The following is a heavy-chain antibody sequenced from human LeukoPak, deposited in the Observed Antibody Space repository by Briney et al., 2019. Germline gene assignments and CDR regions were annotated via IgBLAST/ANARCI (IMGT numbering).Heavy chain of an antibody. CDR3: AIALSMIVVVTHAFDI. CDR1: GYTFTGYY. D-gene: IGHD3-22*01. J-gene: IGHJ3*02. Sequence: ASVKASCKASGYTFTGYYTHWVRQAPGQGLEWMGWINPNSGGTNYAQKFQGRVTMTRDTSISTAYMELSRLRSDDTAVCYCAIALSMIVVVTHAFDIWGQGTMVTVSS. CDR2: INPNSGGT. V-gene: IGHV1-2*02.